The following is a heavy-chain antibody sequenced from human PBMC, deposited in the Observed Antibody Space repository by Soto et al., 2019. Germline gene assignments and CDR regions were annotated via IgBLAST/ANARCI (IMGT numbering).Heavy chain of an antibody. J-gene: IGHJ3*02. D-gene: IGHD1-26*01. Sequence: QLQLQESGPGLVKPSETLSLTCTVSGGSISSSSYYWGWIRQPPGKGLEWIGSIYYSGSTYYNPSLKSRVTISVDTSKNQFSLKLSSVTAADTAVYYCARSGWELLVAAFDIWGQGTMVTVSS. CDR2: IYYSGST. V-gene: IGHV4-39*01. CDR3: ARSGWELLVAAFDI. CDR1: GGSISSSSYY.